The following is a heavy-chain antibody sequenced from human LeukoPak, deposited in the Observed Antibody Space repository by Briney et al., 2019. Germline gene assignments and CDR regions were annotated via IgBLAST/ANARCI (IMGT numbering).Heavy chain of an antibody. CDR1: GFTFSSYS. V-gene: IGHV3-21*01. CDR3: ARDIQLHD. CDR2: ISSSRSYI. J-gene: IGHJ4*02. D-gene: IGHD5-18*01. Sequence: TGGSLRLSCAASGFTFSSYSMNWVRQAPGKGLEWVSSISSSRSYIYYADSVKGRITISRDNAKNSLFLQMNCLRAEDTAVYYCARDIQLHDWDQGTLVTVSS.